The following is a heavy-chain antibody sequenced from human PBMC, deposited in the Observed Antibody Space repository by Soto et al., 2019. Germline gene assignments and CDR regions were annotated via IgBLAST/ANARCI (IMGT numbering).Heavy chain of an antibody. V-gene: IGHV4-31*03. D-gene: IGHD4-17*01. CDR2: IYYSGST. Sequence: SETLSLTCTVSGGSISSGGYYWSWIRQHPGKGLEWIGYIYYSGSTYYNPSLKSRVTISVDTSKNQFSLKLSSVTAADTAVYYCARDDYGGEAFDYWGQGTLVTVSS. CDR1: GGSISSGGYY. J-gene: IGHJ4*02. CDR3: ARDDYGGEAFDY.